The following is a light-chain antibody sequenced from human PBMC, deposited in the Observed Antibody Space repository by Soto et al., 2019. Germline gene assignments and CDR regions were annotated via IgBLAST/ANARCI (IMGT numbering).Light chain of an antibody. J-gene: IGKJ1*01. CDR1: QSVSDW. V-gene: IGKV1-5*03. Sequence: DIQMTQSPSTLSASVGDRVTITCRASQSVSDWLARYQQKPGKAPNLLIFRASKLEIGVPSRFSGSGSGTDFTLTISSLEPDDFATYYCQEYTSQSVTFGQGTKVEIK. CDR3: QEYTSQSVT. CDR2: RAS.